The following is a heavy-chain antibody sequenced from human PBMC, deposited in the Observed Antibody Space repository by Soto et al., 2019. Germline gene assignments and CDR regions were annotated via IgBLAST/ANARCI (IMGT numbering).Heavy chain of an antibody. CDR3: ARARGPYYYYYGMDV. Sequence: GGSLRLSWAASGFTCSSYAVHWVRQAPGKGLEWVAVISYDGSNKYYADSVKGRFTISRDNSKNTLYLQMNSLRAEDTAVYYCARARGPYYYYYGMDVWGQGTTVTVSS. V-gene: IGHV3-30-3*01. CDR1: GFTCSSYA. J-gene: IGHJ6*02. CDR2: ISYDGSNK.